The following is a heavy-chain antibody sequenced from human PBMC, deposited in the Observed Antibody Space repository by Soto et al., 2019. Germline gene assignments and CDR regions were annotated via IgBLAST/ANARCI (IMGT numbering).Heavy chain of an antibody. CDR2: INGGGVST. J-gene: IGHJ4*02. D-gene: IGHD2-8*01. CDR3: AKSPRYCTNGLCYPVYYFDY. V-gene: IGHV3-23*01. Sequence: EVQLLESGGGLVQPGGSLRLSCAASGFTFSSDAMSWVRQAPGKGLEWVSGINGGGVSTYYAESVKGRFTISRDNSKNTVYLQMNSLRAEDTAVNYCAKSPRYCTNGLCYPVYYFDYWGQGSLVTVSS. CDR1: GFTFSSDA.